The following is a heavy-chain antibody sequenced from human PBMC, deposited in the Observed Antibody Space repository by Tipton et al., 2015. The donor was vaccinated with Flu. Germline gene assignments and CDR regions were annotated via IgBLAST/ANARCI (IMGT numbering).Heavy chain of an antibody. J-gene: IGHJ4*02. Sequence: TLSLTCTVSGYFISSGYYSGWIRQPRGKGLESIGSIYHSGGTYYCPSLKSRVTISVDTSKNQFSLKLSSVTAAHTAVYYCATRIHGSGSVHYRGQGTLVT. CDR1: GYFISSGYY. CDR3: ATRIHGSGSVHY. CDR2: IYHSGGT. V-gene: IGHV4-38-2*02. D-gene: IGHD3-10*01.